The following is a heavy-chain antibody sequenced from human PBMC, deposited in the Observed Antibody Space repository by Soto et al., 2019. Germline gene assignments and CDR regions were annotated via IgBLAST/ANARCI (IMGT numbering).Heavy chain of an antibody. J-gene: IGHJ4*02. CDR3: ARGSTTFARCYFAS. CDR1: GFAFSDYA. V-gene: IGHV3-23*01. Sequence: GGSLRLSCAASGFAFSDYAMSWVRQAPGKGLEWVSTLSGGGSSALYADSVKGRFTISRDNSENTLRLQMNGLRAEDTAIYFCARGSTTFARCYFASWGQGTLVTVSS. CDR2: LSGGGSSA. D-gene: IGHD3-10*02.